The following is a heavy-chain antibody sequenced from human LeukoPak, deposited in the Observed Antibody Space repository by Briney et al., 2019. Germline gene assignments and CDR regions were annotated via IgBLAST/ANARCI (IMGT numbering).Heavy chain of an antibody. CDR3: ASFDSSSAHWYFDL. D-gene: IGHD6-6*01. CDR2: ISSSSSSYT. CDR1: GFTFSDYY. Sequence: KTGGSLRLSCAASGFTFSDYYMSWIRQAPGKGLEWVSYISSSSSSYTNYADSVKGRFTISRDNAKNSLYLQMDSLRAEDTAVYYCASFDSSSAHWYFDLWGRGTLVTVSS. V-gene: IGHV3-11*06. J-gene: IGHJ2*01.